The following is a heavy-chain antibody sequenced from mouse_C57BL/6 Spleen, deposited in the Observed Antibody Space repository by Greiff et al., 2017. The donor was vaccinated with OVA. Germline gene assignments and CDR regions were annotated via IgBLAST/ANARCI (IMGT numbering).Heavy chain of an antibody. CDR1: GFTFSSYA. D-gene: IGHD1-1*01. Sequence: EVQVVESGGGLVKPGGSLKLSCAASGFTFSSYAMSWVRQTPEKRLEWVATISDGGSYTYYPDNVKGRFTISRDNAKNNLYLQMSHLKSEDTAMYYCAGITTVVALSPYWYFDVWGTGTTVTVSS. CDR2: ISDGGSYT. J-gene: IGHJ1*03. CDR3: AGITTVVALSPYWYFDV. V-gene: IGHV5-4*01.